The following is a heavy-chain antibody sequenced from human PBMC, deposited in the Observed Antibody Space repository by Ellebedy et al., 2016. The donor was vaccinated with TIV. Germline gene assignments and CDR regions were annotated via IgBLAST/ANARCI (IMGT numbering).Heavy chain of an antibody. CDR2: LKSRSDGATT. V-gene: IGHV3-15*07. CDR3: TTGWGRFAP. D-gene: IGHD3-16*01. CDR1: GFTVNNAW. J-gene: IGHJ5*02. Sequence: GESLKISCAVSGFTVNNAWMNWVRQAPGKGLEWVCRLKSRSDGATTDYAAPVKGRFTISRDDSKKTVYLQMNSLKTEDAAVYYCTTGWGRFAPWGQGTLVTVSS.